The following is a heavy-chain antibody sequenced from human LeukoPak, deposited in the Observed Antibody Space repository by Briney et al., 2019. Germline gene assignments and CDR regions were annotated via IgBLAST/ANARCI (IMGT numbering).Heavy chain of an antibody. CDR3: ASSGDGKSYYFDY. Sequence: SETLSLTCTVSGGSISSSSYYWGWIRQPPGKGLEWIGSIYYSGSTYYNPSLKSRVTISVDTSKNQFSLKLSSVTAADTAVYYCASSGDGKSYYFDYWGQGTLVTVSS. CDR1: GGSISSSSYY. V-gene: IGHV4-39*01. CDR2: IYYSGST. J-gene: IGHJ4*02. D-gene: IGHD5-24*01.